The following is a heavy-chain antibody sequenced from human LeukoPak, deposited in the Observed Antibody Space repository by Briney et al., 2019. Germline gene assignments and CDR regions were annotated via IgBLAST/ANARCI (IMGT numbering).Heavy chain of an antibody. J-gene: IGHJ1*01. Sequence: GGSLRLSCAASGFTFSSYAMHWVRQAPGKGLEWVAVISYDGSNKYYADSVKGRFTISRDNAKNSLYLQMNSLRAEVTALYYCAKGPWSSGFGYFQHWGQGTLVTVSS. V-gene: IGHV3-30*04. D-gene: IGHD6-19*01. CDR3: AKGPWSSGFGYFQH. CDR2: ISYDGSNK. CDR1: GFTFSSYA.